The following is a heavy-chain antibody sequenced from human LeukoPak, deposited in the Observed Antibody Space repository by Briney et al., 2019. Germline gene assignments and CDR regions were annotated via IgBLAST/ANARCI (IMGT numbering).Heavy chain of an antibody. CDR1: GGTFSSYA. Sequence: SVKVSCKASGGTFSSYAISWARQAPGQGLEWMGRIIPILGIANYAQKFQGRVTITTDESTSTAYMELSSLRSEDTAVYYCARDRGCSSTSCSDAFDIWGQGTMVTVSS. V-gene: IGHV1-69*04. D-gene: IGHD2-2*01. CDR2: IIPILGIA. J-gene: IGHJ3*02. CDR3: ARDRGCSSTSCSDAFDI.